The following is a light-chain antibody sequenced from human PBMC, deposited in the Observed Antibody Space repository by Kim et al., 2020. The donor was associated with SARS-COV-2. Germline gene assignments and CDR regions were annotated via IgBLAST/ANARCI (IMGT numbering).Light chain of an antibody. J-gene: IGLJ3*02. CDR2: QDS. CDR3: QAWDSSTFWV. CDR1: KLGDKY. V-gene: IGLV3-1*01. Sequence: SYELTQPPSVSVSPGQTASITCSGDKLGDKYACWYQQKPGQSTELVIYQDSKRPSGIPERFSGSNSGNTATLTISGTQAMDEADYYCQAWDSSTFWVFGGGTKLTVL.